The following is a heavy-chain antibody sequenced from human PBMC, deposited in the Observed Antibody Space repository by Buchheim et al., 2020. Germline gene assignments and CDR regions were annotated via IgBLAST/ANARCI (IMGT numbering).Heavy chain of an antibody. CDR3: ARSELEFAVDV. CDR2: IYYSGTT. CDR1: GGSTRSSGYY. J-gene: IGHJ6*03. Sequence: QVQLQESGPGLVKPSQTLSLTCTVTGGSTRSSGYYWSWIRQHPGKGLEWIGYIYYSGTTYYNPSLKDRVTISIEPSKNQVSLKVTSVTAADTAVYYCARSELEFAVDVWGKGTT. D-gene: IGHD6-6*01. V-gene: IGHV4-31*03.